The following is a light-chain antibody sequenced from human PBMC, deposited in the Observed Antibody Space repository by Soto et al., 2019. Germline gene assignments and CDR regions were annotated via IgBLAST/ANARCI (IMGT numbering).Light chain of an antibody. CDR2: EVT. CDR3: SSYTSSSSYV. CDR1: SSDVGGYNY. Sequence: QSVLTQPASVSASPGQSITISCTGTSSDVGGYNYVSWSQQHPGKAPKVIIYEVTYRPSGVSSRFSGSKSGNTAFLTISGLQAEDEADYYCSSYTSSSSYVFGTGTKVTVL. V-gene: IGLV2-14*01. J-gene: IGLJ1*01.